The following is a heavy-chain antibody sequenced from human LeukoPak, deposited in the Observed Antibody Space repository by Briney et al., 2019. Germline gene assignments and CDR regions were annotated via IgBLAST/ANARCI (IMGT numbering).Heavy chain of an antibody. Sequence: PGGSLRLSCAASGFTFSSYWMSWVRQAPGEGLEWVANIKQDGSEKYYVDSVKGRFTISRDNAKNSLYLQMNSLRAEDTAVYYCARGRMLYYYDSSGYPFDYWGQGSLVTVSS. V-gene: IGHV3-7*04. D-gene: IGHD3-22*01. J-gene: IGHJ4*02. CDR1: GFTFSSYW. CDR3: ARGRMLYYYDSSGYPFDY. CDR2: IKQDGSEK.